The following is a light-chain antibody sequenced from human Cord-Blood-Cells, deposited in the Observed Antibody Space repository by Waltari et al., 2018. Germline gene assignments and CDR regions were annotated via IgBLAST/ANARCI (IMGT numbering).Light chain of an antibody. Sequence: EIVLTQSPATLSLSPGERATLSCRASQSVSSYLAWYQQKPGQAPRLLIYDASNRATGIPARFSGSVSGTDFTLTISSLEPEDFAVYYCQQRSNWSMYTFGQGTKLEIK. CDR1: QSVSSY. CDR3: QQRSNWSMYT. V-gene: IGKV3-11*01. J-gene: IGKJ2*01. CDR2: DAS.